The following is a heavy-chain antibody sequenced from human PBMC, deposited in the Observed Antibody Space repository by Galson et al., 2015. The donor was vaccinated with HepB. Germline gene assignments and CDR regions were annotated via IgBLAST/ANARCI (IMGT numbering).Heavy chain of an antibody. Sequence: SLRLSCAASGFTFDDYAMHWVRQAPGKGLEWVSGISWNSGSIGYADSVKGRFTISRDNAKNSLYLQMNSLRAEDTALYYCAKDLHYGMDVWGQGTTVTVSS. J-gene: IGHJ6*02. CDR3: AKDLHYGMDV. V-gene: IGHV3-9*01. CDR2: ISWNSGSI. CDR1: GFTFDDYA.